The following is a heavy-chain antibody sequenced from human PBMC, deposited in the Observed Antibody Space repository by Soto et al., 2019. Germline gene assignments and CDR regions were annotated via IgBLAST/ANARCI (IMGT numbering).Heavy chain of an antibody. CDR3: AKGSGGYYDFWSGYGDYYYYMDV. Sequence: EVQLLESGGGLVQPGGSLRLSCAASGFTFSSYAMSWVRQAPGKGLEWVSAISGSGGSTCYADSVKGRFTISRDNSKNTLYLQMNSLRAEDTAVYYCAKGSGGYYDFWSGYGDYYYYMDVWGKGTTVTVSS. CDR2: ISGSGGST. CDR1: GFTFSSYA. V-gene: IGHV3-23*01. J-gene: IGHJ6*03. D-gene: IGHD3-3*01.